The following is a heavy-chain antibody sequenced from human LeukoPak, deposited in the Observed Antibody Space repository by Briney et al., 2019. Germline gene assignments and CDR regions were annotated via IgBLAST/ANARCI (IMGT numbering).Heavy chain of an antibody. V-gene: IGHV4-39*01. J-gene: IGHJ4*02. CDR1: GGSISSSTYY. CDR3: ARRGASGRRDFDY. Sequence: SETLSLTCTVSGGSISSSTYYWGWIRQPPGNGLEWIGSISYSGTTYYNPSLKSRVTISVDTSKNQFSLNLSSVTAADTAVYYCARRGASGRRDFDYWGQGTLDTVSS. CDR2: ISYSGTT. D-gene: IGHD3-10*01.